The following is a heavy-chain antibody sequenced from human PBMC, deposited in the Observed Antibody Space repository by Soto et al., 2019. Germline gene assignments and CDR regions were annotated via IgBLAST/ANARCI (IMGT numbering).Heavy chain of an antibody. D-gene: IGHD1-26*01. CDR3: XXGARGLYFMDV. V-gene: IGHV3-74*01. Sequence: EVQVVESGGGLVQPGGSLRLSCAASGFTFSDYWMHWVRQAPGKGLVWVSRIKGDLXTTXXXDSVKGRFTISRDNARXXXXXXXXXXXXXXXXXXXXXXGARGLYFMDVWGKGTTVTVSS. J-gene: IGHJ6*03. CDR1: GFTFSDYW. CDR2: IKGDLXTT.